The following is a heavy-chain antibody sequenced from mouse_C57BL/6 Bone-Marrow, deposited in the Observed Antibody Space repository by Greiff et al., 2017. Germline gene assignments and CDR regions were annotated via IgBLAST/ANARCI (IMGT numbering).Heavy chain of an antibody. D-gene: IGHD2-3*01. CDR3: ARGFGYYVWFAY. Sequence: QVQLQQPGAELVMPGASVKLSCKASGYTFTSYWMHWVKQRPGQGLEWIGEIDPSDSYTNYNQKFKGTSTLTVDKSSSTAYMQRSSLTAEDSAVYYCARGFGYYVWFAYWGQGTLVTVSA. CDR1: GYTFTSYW. V-gene: IGHV1-69*01. CDR2: IDPSDSYT. J-gene: IGHJ3*01.